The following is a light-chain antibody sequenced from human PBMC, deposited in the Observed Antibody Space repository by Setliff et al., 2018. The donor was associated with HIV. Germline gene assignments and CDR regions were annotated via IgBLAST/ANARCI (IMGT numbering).Light chain of an antibody. CDR1: SSDVGSYNR. J-gene: IGLJ1*01. CDR3: SSYTTSSTLYV. CDR2: GVN. V-gene: IGLV2-18*02. Sequence: QSALAQPPSVSGSPGQSVTISCTGTSSDVGSYNRVSWYQQPPGTAPKLMIYGVNNRPSGVSNRFSGSRSGNTASLTISGLQVEDEADYYCSSYTTSSTLYVFGPGTKVTVL.